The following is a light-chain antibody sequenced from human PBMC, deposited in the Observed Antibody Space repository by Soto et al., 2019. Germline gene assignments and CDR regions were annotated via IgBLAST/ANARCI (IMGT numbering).Light chain of an antibody. V-gene: IGKV3-11*01. CDR1: QNVRTF. Sequence: TLSLSPGERATVSCRASQNVRTFLDWDQQIPGQAPGLLIYGASNRATGFPARFSGSASGTDFTLTISILDPEDFGVYYCRPHRHWLPWTSCQGT. CDR3: RPHRHWLPWT. CDR2: GAS. J-gene: IGKJ1*01.